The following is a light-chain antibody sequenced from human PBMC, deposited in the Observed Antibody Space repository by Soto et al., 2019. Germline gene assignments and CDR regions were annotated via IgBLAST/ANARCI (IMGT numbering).Light chain of an antibody. CDR1: SSNIGAGYH. V-gene: IGLV1-40*01. CDR3: QSSDSRLSGSDV. J-gene: IGLJ1*01. CDR2: GDS. Sequence: QSVLTQPPSVSGAPGQRVTISCTGSSSNIGAGYHVHWYQQLPGAAPKLLIFGDSNRPSGVPDRFSGSESGTSASLAITGLQADDEADYYCQSSDSRLSGSDVFGTGTKVTVL.